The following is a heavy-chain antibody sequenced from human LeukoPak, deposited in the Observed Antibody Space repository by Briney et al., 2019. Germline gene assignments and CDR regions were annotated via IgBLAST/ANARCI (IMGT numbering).Heavy chain of an antibody. D-gene: IGHD3-10*01. J-gene: IGHJ4*02. CDR1: GGTFSSYA. Sequence: SVKVSCTASGGTFSSYAISWVRQAPGQGLEWMGRIIPILGIANYAQKFQGRVTITADKSTSTAYMELSSLRSEDTAVYYCARDPRYYGSGGYWGQGTLVTVSS. CDR2: IIPILGIA. V-gene: IGHV1-69*04. CDR3: ARDPRYYGSGGY.